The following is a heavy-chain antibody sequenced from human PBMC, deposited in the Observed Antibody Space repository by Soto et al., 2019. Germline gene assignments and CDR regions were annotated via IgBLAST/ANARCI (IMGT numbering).Heavy chain of an antibody. J-gene: IGHJ6*02. CDR2: IRSKANSYAT. Sequence: GGSLSLSCAASGFTFSGSAMHWVRQASGKGLEWVGRIRSKANSYATAYAASVKGRFTISRDDSKNTAYLQMNSLKTEDTAVYYCTIGRRATVTTPPYYYYGMDVWGQGTTVTVSS. CDR3: TIGRRATVTTPPYYYYGMDV. V-gene: IGHV3-73*01. CDR1: GFTFSGSA. D-gene: IGHD4-17*01.